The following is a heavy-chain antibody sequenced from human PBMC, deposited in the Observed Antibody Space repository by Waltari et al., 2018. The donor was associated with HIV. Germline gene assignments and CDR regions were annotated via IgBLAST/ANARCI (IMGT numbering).Heavy chain of an antibody. J-gene: IGHJ6*02. CDR3: ASGYSSSWRSDYYYYGMDV. V-gene: IGHV3-74*01. CDR1: FTFSSYW. D-gene: IGHD6-13*01. CDR2: INSDGSST. Sequence: FTFSSYWMHWVRQAPGKGLVWVSRINSDGSSTSYADSVKGRFTISRDNAKNTLYLQMNSLRAEDTAVYYCASGYSSSWRSDYYYYGMDVWGQGTTVTVSS.